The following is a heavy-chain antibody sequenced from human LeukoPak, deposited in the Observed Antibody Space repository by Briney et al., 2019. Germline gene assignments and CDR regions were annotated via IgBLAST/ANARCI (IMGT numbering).Heavy chain of an antibody. V-gene: IGHV3-15*01. CDR2: IKSKTDGGTT. J-gene: IGHJ4*02. CDR1: KFTFSDYS. CDR3: TTDSSPRLWFGELLFERKDDY. Sequence: PGGSLRLSCAASKFTFSDYSMSWVRQAPGKGLEWVGRIKSKTDGGTTDYAAPVKGRFTISRDDSKNTLYLQMNSLKTEDTAVYYCTTDSSPRLWFGELLFERKDDYWGQGTLVTVSS. D-gene: IGHD3-10*01.